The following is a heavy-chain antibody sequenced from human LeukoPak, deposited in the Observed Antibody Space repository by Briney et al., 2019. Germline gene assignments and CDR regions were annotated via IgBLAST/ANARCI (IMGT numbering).Heavy chain of an antibody. Sequence: GGSLRLSCAASGFTFSSYSMNWVRQAPGKGLEWVSSNSSSSSYIYYADSVKGRFTISRDNAKNSLYLQMNSLRAEDTAVYYCARELVPQAFDIWGQGTMVTVSS. J-gene: IGHJ3*02. CDR2: NSSSSSYI. CDR3: ARELVPQAFDI. V-gene: IGHV3-21*01. D-gene: IGHD6-6*01. CDR1: GFTFSSYS.